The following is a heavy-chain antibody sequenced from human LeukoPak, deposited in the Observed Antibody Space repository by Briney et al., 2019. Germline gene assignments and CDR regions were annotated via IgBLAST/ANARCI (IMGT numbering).Heavy chain of an antibody. D-gene: IGHD3-22*01. V-gene: IGHV3-9*01. CDR3: AKDSSGYYFTAFDI. CDR2: ISWNSGRI. Sequence: GGSPRLSCSDSGFTFDEYAMHWVRQAPGKGLEWVSGISWNSGRIGYADSVKGRFTISRDNAKNSLYLQMNSLRAEDTALYYCAKDSSGYYFTAFDIWAKGQWSPSLQ. CDR1: GFTFDEYA. J-gene: IGHJ3*02.